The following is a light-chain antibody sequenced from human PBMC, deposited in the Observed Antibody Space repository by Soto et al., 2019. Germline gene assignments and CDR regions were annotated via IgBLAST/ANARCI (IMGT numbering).Light chain of an antibody. J-gene: IGLJ3*02. Sequence: QYVLTQPPSVSGAPGQRVTISCTGSSIYIGAGYDVHWYQQLPETAPKLLIYGNTNRPSGVPDRFSGSKSGTSASLAITGLQADDEADYYCQSYDNSLSGWVFGGGTKVTAL. CDR3: QSYDNSLSGWV. V-gene: IGLV1-40*01. CDR1: SIYIGAGYD. CDR2: GNT.